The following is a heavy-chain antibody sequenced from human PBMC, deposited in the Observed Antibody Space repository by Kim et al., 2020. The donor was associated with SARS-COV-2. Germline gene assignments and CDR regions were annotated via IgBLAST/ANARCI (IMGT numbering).Heavy chain of an antibody. CDR2: IKQDGSEK. CDR3: ARVPSYNWNFDY. Sequence: GGSLRLSCAASGFTFSSYWIRWVRQAPGKGLEWVSNIKQDGSEKYYVDSVKGRFTISRDNAKNSLYLQMNSLRAEDTAVYYCARVPSYNWNFDYWGQGTLVTVSS. CDR1: GFTFSSYW. D-gene: IGHD1-20*01. J-gene: IGHJ4*02. V-gene: IGHV3-7*01.